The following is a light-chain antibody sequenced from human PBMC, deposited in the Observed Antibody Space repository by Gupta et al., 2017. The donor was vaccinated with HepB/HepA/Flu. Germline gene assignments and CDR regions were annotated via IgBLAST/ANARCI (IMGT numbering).Light chain of an antibody. J-gene: IGKJ3*01. V-gene: IGKV1-39*01. CDR1: QSISSY. CDR3: QQSYSTLT. CDR2: AAS. Sequence: DIPLTQSPSSLSASVGDRVTITCRASQSISSYLNWYQQKPGKAPKLLIYAASSWQSGVPSRFSGSGSETDFTLTSSSRQPEEFATYYGQQSYSTLTFGPGTKVDIK.